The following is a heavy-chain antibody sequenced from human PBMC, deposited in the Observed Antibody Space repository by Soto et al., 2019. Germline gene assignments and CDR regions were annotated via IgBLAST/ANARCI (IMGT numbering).Heavy chain of an antibody. D-gene: IGHD3-22*01. CDR2: VNAGNGNT. V-gene: IGHV1-3*01. CDR3: ARDSVSWYDSSGYYY. J-gene: IGHJ4*02. Sequence: GASVKVSCKASGYTFTSYAMHWVRQAPGQRLEWMGWVNAGNGNTKYSQKFQSRVTITRDTSASTAYMELSSLRSEDTAVYYCARDSVSWYDSSGYYYWGQGTLVTVSS. CDR1: GYTFTSYA.